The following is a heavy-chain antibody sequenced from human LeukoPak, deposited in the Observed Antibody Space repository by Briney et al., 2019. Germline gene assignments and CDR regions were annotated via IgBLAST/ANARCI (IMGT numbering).Heavy chain of an antibody. D-gene: IGHD1-26*01. J-gene: IGHJ4*02. CDR3: ARGAEVGATLDY. CDR2: IRYDGSDK. V-gene: IGHV3-30*02. Sequence: PGGSLRLSCAASGFTFSSYGMHWVRQAPGKGLEWVAFIRYDGSDKYYADSVKGRFTISRDNSKNTLYLQMNSLRAEDTAVYYCARGAEVGATLDYWGQGTLVTVSS. CDR1: GFTFSSYG.